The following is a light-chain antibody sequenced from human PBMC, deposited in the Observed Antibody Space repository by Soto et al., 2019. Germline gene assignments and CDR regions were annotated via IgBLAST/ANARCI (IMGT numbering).Light chain of an antibody. Sequence: DLQMTQSPSSLSASVGDRVTITCRASQSISSYLNWYQQKPGKAPKLLVYAASRLQCGVPSRLSGSGSGNDFTLTISSLLPEVCATDYCQQSYSTPFPFGPGTKVDIK. V-gene: IGKV1-39*01. CDR1: QSISSY. CDR3: QQSYSTPFP. CDR2: AAS. J-gene: IGKJ3*01.